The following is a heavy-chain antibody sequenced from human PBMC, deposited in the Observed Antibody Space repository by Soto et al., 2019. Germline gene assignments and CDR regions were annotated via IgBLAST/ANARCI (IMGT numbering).Heavy chain of an antibody. V-gene: IGHV4-31*03. J-gene: IGHJ4*02. CDR2: IYYSGST. Sequence: QVQLQESGPGLVKPSQTLSLTCTVSGGSISSGGYYWSWIRQHPGKGLEWIGYIYYSGSTYYNPSLKNRVTISVDTSKNQFSLKLSSVTAADTAVYYCARESYGDYAPIDYWGQGTLVTVSS. D-gene: IGHD4-17*01. CDR1: GGSISSGGYY. CDR3: ARESYGDYAPIDY.